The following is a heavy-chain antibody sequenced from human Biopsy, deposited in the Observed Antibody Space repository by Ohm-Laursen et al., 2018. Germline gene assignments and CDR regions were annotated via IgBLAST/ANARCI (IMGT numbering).Heavy chain of an antibody. CDR3: AKGLYSGSYYYDS. CDR2: VSSDGKNK. J-gene: IGHJ4*02. V-gene: IGHV3-30*18. D-gene: IGHD1-26*01. Sequence: SLRLSCTASGFTLSNYGMHWVRQAPGRGLEWVAAVSSDGKNKHYADSVQGRFTISRDNSKNTVDLQMDSLRAEDTAVYYCAKGLYSGSYYYDSWGQGTLVTVSS. CDR1: GFTLSNYG.